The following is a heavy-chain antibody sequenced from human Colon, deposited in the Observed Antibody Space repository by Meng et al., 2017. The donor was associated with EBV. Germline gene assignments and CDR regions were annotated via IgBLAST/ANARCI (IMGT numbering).Heavy chain of an antibody. D-gene: IGHD3-22*01. V-gene: IGHV4-34*01. Sequence: QPRGAGLFQPSEPLALTCTVYGGPFSGFYWTWIRQSPGKGLEWIGEIDDSGNIIYNPSLKSRVTISGDTSKNQFSLNVSSVTAADTAVYYCARSRWLLLQLWGQGTLVTVAS. J-gene: IGHJ4*02. CDR2: IDDSGNI. CDR3: ARSRWLLLQL. CDR1: GGPFSGFY.